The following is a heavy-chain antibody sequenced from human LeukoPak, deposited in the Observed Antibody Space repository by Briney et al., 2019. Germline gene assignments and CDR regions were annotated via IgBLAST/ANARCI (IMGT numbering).Heavy chain of an antibody. CDR1: GYSLTSYV. V-gene: IGHV1-8*03. CDR2: MYPNRGNT. J-gene: IGHJ4*02. Sequence: AAVKVSCMACGYSLTSYVINWVRQAAGQGVEWMGWMYPNRGNTGYAQKLQGRVTITRNTSISTAYMELSSLRSEDTAVYYCARGAAVDILTGYFRPDVDYWGQGTLVTVSS. D-gene: IGHD3-9*01. CDR3: ARGAAVDILTGYFRPDVDY.